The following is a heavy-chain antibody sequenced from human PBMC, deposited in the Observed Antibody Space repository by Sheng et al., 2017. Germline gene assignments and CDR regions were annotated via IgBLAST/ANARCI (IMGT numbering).Heavy chain of an antibody. CDR3: AIKRGHTSGLEEWFDP. Sequence: QVQLPQSGAEVKKPGASVTVSCKASGYTFTSYGIDWVRQAPGQGLEWMGWSSAYNGDTNYAQKFQDRLTLTTDTSTGTAYMELRKLTSDDTAIYYCAIKRGHTSGLEEWFDPWGQGTLVTVSS. V-gene: IGHV1-18*01. J-gene: IGHJ5*02. CDR2: SSAYNGDT. CDR1: GYTFTSYG. D-gene: IGHD2-15*01.